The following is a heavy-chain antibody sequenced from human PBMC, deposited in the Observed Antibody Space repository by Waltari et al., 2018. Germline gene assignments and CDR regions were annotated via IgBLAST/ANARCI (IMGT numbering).Heavy chain of an antibody. CDR1: GGTFSSYA. V-gene: IGHV1-69*15. CDR2: SIPILGTA. D-gene: IGHD6-19*01. CDR3: AREGANSIAVAGPYFDY. Sequence: QVQLVQSGAEVKKPGSSVKVSCKASGGTFSSYAISWVRQAPGQGLEWMGRSIPILGTANDAQKFQGRVTITADESTSTAYMELSSLRSEDTAVYYCAREGANSIAVAGPYFDYWGQGTLVTVSS. J-gene: IGHJ4*02.